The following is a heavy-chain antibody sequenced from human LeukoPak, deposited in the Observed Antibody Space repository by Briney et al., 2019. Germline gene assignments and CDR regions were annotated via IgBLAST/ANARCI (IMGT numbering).Heavy chain of an antibody. CDR2: INPNSGGT. Sequence: ASVKVSCKASGYTFTGYYMHWVRQAPGQGLEWMGWINPNSGGTNYAQKFQGRVTMTRDTSISTAYMELSRLGSDDTAVYYCARESQAGHSCGIWGQGTLVTVSS. V-gene: IGHV1-2*02. J-gene: IGHJ4*02. D-gene: IGHD1-14*01. CDR1: GYTFTGYY. CDR3: ARESQAGHSCGI.